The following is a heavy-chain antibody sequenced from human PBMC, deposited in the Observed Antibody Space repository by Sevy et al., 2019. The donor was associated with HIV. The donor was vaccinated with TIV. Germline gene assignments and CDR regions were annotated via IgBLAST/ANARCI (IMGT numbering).Heavy chain of an antibody. Sequence: GGSLRLSCAVSGFTFGSYTMNWVRQAPGRGLEWLSYISVSSGTVYYADSVKGRFTISRDNAKNSLYLQMNSLRAEDSAVYYCVRDTSYGDPYYFDYWGQGILVTVSS. V-gene: IGHV3-48*01. D-gene: IGHD4-17*01. CDR3: VRDTSYGDPYYFDY. CDR2: ISVSSGTV. CDR1: GFTFGSYT. J-gene: IGHJ4*02.